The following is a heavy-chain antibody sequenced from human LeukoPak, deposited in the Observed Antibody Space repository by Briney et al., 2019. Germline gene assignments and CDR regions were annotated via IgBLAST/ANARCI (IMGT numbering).Heavy chain of an antibody. Sequence: GGSLRLSCAASGSTFSTYSMNWVRQAPGKGLEWVSSISSNSNYIYYADSVKGRFTISRDNAKNSLYLQMNSLRAEDTAMYYCVREMVVAATPWYFNLWGRGTLVTVSS. D-gene: IGHD2-15*01. V-gene: IGHV3-21*01. CDR3: VREMVVAATPWYFNL. CDR2: ISSNSNYI. J-gene: IGHJ2*01. CDR1: GSTFSTYS.